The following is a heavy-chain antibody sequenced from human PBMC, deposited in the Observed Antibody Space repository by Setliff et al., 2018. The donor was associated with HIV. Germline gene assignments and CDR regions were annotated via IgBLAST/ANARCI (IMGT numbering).Heavy chain of an antibody. J-gene: IGHJ4*02. D-gene: IGHD3-3*01. V-gene: IGHV2-5*02. Sequence: GSGPTLVNPTQTLTLTCTFSGFSLTTSGVGVGWIRQPPGKALEWLALIYWDDDKRYSPSLKSRFTITKDTSKNQVVLTMTNMDPVDTATYYCTRGPPITIFGVVSRGPWFDYWGQGTLVTVS. CDR3: TRGPPITIFGVVSRGPWFDY. CDR2: IYWDDDK. CDR1: GFSLTTSGVG.